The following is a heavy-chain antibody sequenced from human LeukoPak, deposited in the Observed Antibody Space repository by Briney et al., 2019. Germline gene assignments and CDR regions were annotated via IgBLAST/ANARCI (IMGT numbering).Heavy chain of an antibody. J-gene: IGHJ3*02. V-gene: IGHV3-7*01. CDR1: GFTFSSYW. CDR3: ARPGWGIVGAFDAFDI. CDR2: IKQDGSEK. D-gene: IGHD1-26*01. Sequence: GGSLRLSCAASGFTFSSYWMSWVRQAPGKGLEWVANIKQDGSEKYYVDSVKGRFTISRDNAKNSLYLQMNSLRAEDTAVYYCARPGWGIVGAFDAFDIWGQGTMVTVSS.